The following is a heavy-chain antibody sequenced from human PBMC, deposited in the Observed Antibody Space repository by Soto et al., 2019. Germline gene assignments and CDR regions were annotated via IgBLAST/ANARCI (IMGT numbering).Heavy chain of an antibody. CDR3: ARLAYYDTSGYYPD. CDR2: IDPSDSYT. J-gene: IGHJ4*02. CDR1: GHSFASYW. Sequence: GESLQISCKGSGHSFASYWISCVRQMPGKGLEWMGRIDPSDSYTNYSPSFEGHVTISADKSISTAFLQWSSLKASDTAMYYCARLAYYDTSGYYPDWGQGTLVTVSS. V-gene: IGHV5-10-1*01. D-gene: IGHD3-22*01.